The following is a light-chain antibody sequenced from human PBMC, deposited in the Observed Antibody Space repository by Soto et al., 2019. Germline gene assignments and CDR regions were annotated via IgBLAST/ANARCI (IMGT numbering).Light chain of an antibody. V-gene: IGLV3-9*01. CDR2: RDS. CDR3: QVWDSSTARV. J-gene: IGLJ3*02. CDR1: TIGSKN. Sequence: SYELTQPLSGSVALGQTARITCGGNTIGSKNVHWYQQKPGQAPVLVIYRDSNRPAGIPERFSGSNSGNTATLAFSRAQDGDEAAYSCQVWDSSTARVFGGGTNLNVL.